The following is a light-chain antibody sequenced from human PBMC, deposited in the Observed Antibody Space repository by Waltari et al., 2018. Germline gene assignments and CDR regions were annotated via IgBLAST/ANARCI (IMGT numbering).Light chain of an antibody. CDR1: SLRTSY. J-gene: IGLJ3*02. CDR3: HSRKGRDNQVV. Sequence: SSELTQGPDVSVALGQTVKITCQGDSLRTSYASWYQVKPGQAPVLVLFGTEKRPSGIPDRISGYSSGTTSSLTITWAQAEDEADYYCHSRKGRDNQVVFGGGTKLTVL. V-gene: IGLV3-19*01. CDR2: GTE.